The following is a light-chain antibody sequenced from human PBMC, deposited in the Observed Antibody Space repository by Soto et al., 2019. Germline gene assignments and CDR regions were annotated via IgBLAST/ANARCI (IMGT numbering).Light chain of an antibody. CDR3: QQYNTYPWT. V-gene: IGKV1-5*03. J-gene: IGKJ1*01. Sequence: DVQMTQSPSTLSASVGDRVTITCRAGQTINNWLAWYQQRPGKAPTFLIYKTSTLETGVPSRFSGSGSGTEFTLTISSLQPEDFAIYYCQQYNTYPWTCGQGTRVES. CDR2: KTS. CDR1: QTINNW.